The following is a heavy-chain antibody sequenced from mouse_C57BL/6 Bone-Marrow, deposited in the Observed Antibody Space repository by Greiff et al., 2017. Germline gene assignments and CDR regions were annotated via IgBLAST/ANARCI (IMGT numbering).Heavy chain of an antibody. CDR3: AREAY. J-gene: IGHJ3*01. CDR2: IYIGNGYT. Sequence: VQLQQSGAELVRPGSSVKMSCKTSGYTFTSYGINWVKQRPGQGLEWIGYIYIGNGYTDYNEKFKGKATLTSDTSSSTAYMQLSSLTSEDSAIYCCAREAYWGQGTLVTVSA. V-gene: IGHV1-58*01. CDR1: GYTFTSYG.